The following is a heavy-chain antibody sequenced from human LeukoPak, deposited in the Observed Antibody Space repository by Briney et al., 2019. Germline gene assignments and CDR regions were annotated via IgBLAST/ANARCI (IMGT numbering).Heavy chain of an antibody. V-gene: IGHV3-7*01. Sequence: GGSLRLSCAASGFTFSSYWMSWVRQAPGKGLEWVANIKQNGSEKYYVDSVKGRFTISRDNAKNSLYLQMNSLRAEDTAVYYCARYGGDSSGYYYGYFDYWGQGTLVTVSS. D-gene: IGHD3-22*01. CDR2: IKQNGSEK. J-gene: IGHJ4*02. CDR1: GFTFSSYW. CDR3: ARYGGDSSGYYYGYFDY.